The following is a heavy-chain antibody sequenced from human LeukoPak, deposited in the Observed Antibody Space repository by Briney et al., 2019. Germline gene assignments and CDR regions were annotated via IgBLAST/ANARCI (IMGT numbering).Heavy chain of an antibody. V-gene: IGHV3-7*01. CDR1: GFNFSNYW. J-gene: IGHJ4*02. D-gene: IGHD3-10*01. CDR2: IKHDGREK. CDR3: ARGGRSLWFADLLTN. Sequence: GGSLRLSCEGSGFNFSNYWMVWVRQAPGKGLEWVANIKHDGREKHFVDSVKGRFSISRDNAHYSLYLDMNNLRPEDTALYFCARGGRSLWFADLLTNWGQGILVAVSS.